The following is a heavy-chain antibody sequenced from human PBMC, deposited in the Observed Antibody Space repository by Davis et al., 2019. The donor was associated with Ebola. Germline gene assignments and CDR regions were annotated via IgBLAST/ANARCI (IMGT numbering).Heavy chain of an antibody. V-gene: IGHV3-21*01. CDR2: ISSSSSYI. D-gene: IGHD3-22*01. J-gene: IGHJ4*02. Sequence: PGGSLRLSCTASGFTFGDYAMNWVRQAPGKGLEWVSSISSSSSYIYYADSVKGRFTISRDNAKNSLYLQMNSLRAEDTAVYYCARPYYYDSSGYYEFSSGTRGFDYWGQGTLVTVSS. CDR3: ARPYYYDSSGYYEFSSGTRGFDY. CDR1: GFTFGDYA.